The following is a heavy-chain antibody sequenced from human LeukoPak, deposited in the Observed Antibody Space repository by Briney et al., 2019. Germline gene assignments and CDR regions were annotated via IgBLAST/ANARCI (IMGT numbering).Heavy chain of an antibody. J-gene: IGHJ4*02. V-gene: IGHV3-30*18. CDR2: ISCDGSDK. D-gene: IGHD2-15*01. CDR3: VKDRGYCSGGSCGYLDY. Sequence: GGSLRLSCAASGFTFSSYGMHWVRQAPGQGLEWVAIISCDGSDKDCADSVKGRFTISRDNSKNTLYPQMNSLRAEDTAVYYCVKDRGYCSGGSCGYLDYWGQGTLVTVSS. CDR1: GFTFSSYG.